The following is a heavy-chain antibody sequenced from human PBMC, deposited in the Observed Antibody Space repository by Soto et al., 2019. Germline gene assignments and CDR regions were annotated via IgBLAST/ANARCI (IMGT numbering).Heavy chain of an antibody. D-gene: IGHD3-3*01. CDR1: GYTFTAYG. CDR2: INTDNGHT. Sequence: ASVKVSGKASGYTFTAYGIHWVRQAPGQRLEWVGGINTDNGHTKDSQKFQSRGTITRDTPAHTAYMELNSLRSEDTAVYYCASRGYYFWSGLDPWGQGTLVTVSS. CDR3: ASRGYYFWSGLDP. V-gene: IGHV1-3*04. J-gene: IGHJ5*02.